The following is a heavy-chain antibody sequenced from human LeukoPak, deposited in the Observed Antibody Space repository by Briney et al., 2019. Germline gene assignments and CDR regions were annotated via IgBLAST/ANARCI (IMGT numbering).Heavy chain of an antibody. CDR3: ARGQGSYSSSWYPDNWFDP. J-gene: IGHJ5*02. D-gene: IGHD6-13*01. V-gene: IGHV3-48*04. CDR1: GFTFSSYS. CDR2: ISSSSSTI. Sequence: GGSLRLSCAASGFTFSSYSMNWVRQAPGKGLEWVSYISSSSSTIYYADSVKGRFTISRDNAKNSLYLQMNSLRAEDTAVYYCARGQGSYSSSWYPDNWFDPWGQGTLVTVS.